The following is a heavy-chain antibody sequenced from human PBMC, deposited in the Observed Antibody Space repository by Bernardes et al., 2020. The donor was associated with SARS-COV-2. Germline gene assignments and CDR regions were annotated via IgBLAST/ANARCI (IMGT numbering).Heavy chain of an antibody. D-gene: IGHD3-22*01. V-gene: IGHV1-2*02. Sequence: GGSLRLSCAASGFTFSSYGMHWVRQAPGQGLEWMGWINPNSGGTNYAQKFQGRVTMTRDTSISTAYMELSRLRSDDTAVYYCAIPPTNYDRYGMDVWGQGTTVTVSS. CDR1: GFTFSSYG. CDR2: INPNSGGT. J-gene: IGHJ6*02. CDR3: AIPPTNYDRYGMDV.